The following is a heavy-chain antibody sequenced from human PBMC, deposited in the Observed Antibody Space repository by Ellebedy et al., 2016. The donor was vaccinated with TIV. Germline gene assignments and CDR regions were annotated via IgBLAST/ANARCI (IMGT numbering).Heavy chain of an antibody. D-gene: IGHD3-22*01. CDR3: ARQDYYDSSGSYYYYGMDV. V-gene: IGHV5-51*01. CDR1: GYSFTSYW. CDR2: IYPGDSDT. Sequence: GESLKISCKGSGYSFTSYWIGWVCQMPGKGLEWMGIIYPGDSDTRYSPSFQGQVTISADKSISTAYLQWSSLKASDTAMYYCARQDYYDSSGSYYYYGMDVWGQGTTVTVSS. J-gene: IGHJ6*02.